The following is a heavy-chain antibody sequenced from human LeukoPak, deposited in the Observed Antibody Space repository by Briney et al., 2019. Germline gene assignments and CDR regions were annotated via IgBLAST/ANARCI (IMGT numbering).Heavy chain of an antibody. CDR1: GYTFTAYG. V-gene: IGHV1-18*01. J-gene: IGHJ4*02. CDR2: ISGYDGNT. CDR3: ARTVTTSSYYSDS. D-gene: IGHD4-17*01. Sequence: GASVKVSCEASGYTFTAYGVSWVRQAPGQGREWMGWISGYDGNTNYAQKLRGRVTMTTDTSTSTAYMDLRSLRSDHTALYYCARTVTTSSYYSDSWGQGTLVTVSS.